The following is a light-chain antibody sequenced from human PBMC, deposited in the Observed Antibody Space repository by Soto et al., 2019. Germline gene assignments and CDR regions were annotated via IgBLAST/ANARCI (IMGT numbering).Light chain of an antibody. CDR2: DVS. J-gene: IGLJ1*01. CDR1: SSDVGGYNY. V-gene: IGLV2-14*01. CDR3: SSYTSSSTLNYV. Sequence: QSALTQPASVSGSPGQSITISCTGTSSDVGGYNYVSWYQQHPGKAPKLMIYDVSNRPSGVSNRFSGSKSGNTASLTISGLQAEYEAEYYCSSYTSSSTLNYVFGTGTKLTVL.